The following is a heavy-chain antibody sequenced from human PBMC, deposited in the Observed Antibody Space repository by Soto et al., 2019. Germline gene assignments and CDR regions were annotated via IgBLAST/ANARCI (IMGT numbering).Heavy chain of an antibody. D-gene: IGHD3-10*01. J-gene: IGHJ4*02. CDR1: GGSFSGYY. CDR3: ARGGSWNYGSGSQRGFDY. CDR2: INHSGST. V-gene: IGHV4-34*01. Sequence: QVQLQQWGAGLLKPSETLSLTCAVYGGSFSGYYWSWIRQPPGKGLEWIGEINHSGSTNYNPSLKSRVTISVDTSKNQFSLKLSSVTAADTAVYYCARGGSWNYGSGSQRGFDYWGQGTLVTVSS.